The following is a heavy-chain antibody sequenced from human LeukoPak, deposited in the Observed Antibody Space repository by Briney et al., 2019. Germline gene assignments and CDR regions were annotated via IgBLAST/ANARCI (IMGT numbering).Heavy chain of an antibody. CDR1: GYTFTSYD. J-gene: IGHJ4*02. CDR2: MNPNSGNT. Sequence: ASVKVSCKASGYTFTSYDINWVRQATGQGLEWMGWMNPNSGNTGYAQKFQGRVTMTRNTSISTAYMELSGLGSEDTAVYYCARGCSRDFWSGYYNPDFDYWGQGTLVTVSS. D-gene: IGHD3-3*01. V-gene: IGHV1-8*01. CDR3: ARGCSRDFWSGYYNPDFDY.